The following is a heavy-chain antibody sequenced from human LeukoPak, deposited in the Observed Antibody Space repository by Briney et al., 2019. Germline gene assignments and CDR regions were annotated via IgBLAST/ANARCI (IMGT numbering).Heavy chain of an antibody. CDR2: IHASGPT. J-gene: IGHJ4*02. V-gene: IGHV4-4*09. CDR3: ARHDAGIAARPFDN. CDR1: GGSISTYY. D-gene: IGHD6-6*01. Sequence: PSQTLSLTCTVSGGSISTYYWSWIRRPPGKGLEWIAYIHASGPTNYNPSLKSRITISVDTSKNQFSLKLSSVTAADTAVYYCARHDAGIAARPFDNWGQGTLVTVSS.